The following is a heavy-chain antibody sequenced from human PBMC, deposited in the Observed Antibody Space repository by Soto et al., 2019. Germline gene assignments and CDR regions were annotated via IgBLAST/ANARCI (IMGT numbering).Heavy chain of an antibody. Sequence: GGSLRLSCAASGFTFSSYEMNWVRQAPGKGLEWVSYISSSGSTIYYADSVKGRFTISRDNAKNSLYLQMNSLRAEDTAVYYCAREKVGKKSAFDIWGQGTMVTVSS. J-gene: IGHJ3*02. CDR1: GFTFSSYE. V-gene: IGHV3-48*03. CDR2: ISSSGSTI. CDR3: AREKVGKKSAFDI. D-gene: IGHD1-26*01.